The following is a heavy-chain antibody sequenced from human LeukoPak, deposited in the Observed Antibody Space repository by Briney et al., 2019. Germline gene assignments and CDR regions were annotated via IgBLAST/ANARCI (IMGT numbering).Heavy chain of an antibody. CDR3: ARNPGITMVRGVIT. D-gene: IGHD3-10*01. CDR2: IIPIFGTA. J-gene: IGHJ4*02. V-gene: IGHV1-69*05. Sequence: SVKVSCKASGGTFSSYAISWVRQAPGQGLEWMGRIIPIFGTANYAQKFQGRVTITTDESTSTAYMELSSLRSEDTAVYYCARNPGITMVRGVITWGQGTLVTVSS. CDR1: GGTFSSYA.